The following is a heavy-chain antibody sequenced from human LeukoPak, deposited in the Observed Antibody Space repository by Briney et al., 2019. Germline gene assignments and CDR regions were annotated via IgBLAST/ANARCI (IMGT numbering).Heavy chain of an antibody. V-gene: IGHV4-34*01. CDR3: ARGGDIVVVPAARYGDY. CDR2: INHSGST. Sequence: SETLSLTCAVYGGSFSGYYWSWIRQPPGKGLERIGEINHSGSTNYNPSLKSRVTISVDTSKNQFSLKLSSVTAADTAVYYCARGGDIVVVPAARYGDYWGQGTLVTVSS. J-gene: IGHJ4*02. D-gene: IGHD2-2*01. CDR1: GGSFSGYY.